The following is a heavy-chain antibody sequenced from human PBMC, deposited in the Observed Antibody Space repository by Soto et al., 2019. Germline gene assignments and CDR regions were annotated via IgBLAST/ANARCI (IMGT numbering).Heavy chain of an antibody. CDR3: ARDLGAAAVLMGAFDI. J-gene: IGHJ3*02. Sequence: GESLKISCAASGFTFSSYAMHWVRQAPGKGLEWVAVISYDGSNKYYADSVKGRFTISRDNSKNTLYLQMNSLRAEDTAVYYCARDLGAAAVLMGAFDIWGQGTMVTVSS. V-gene: IGHV3-30-3*01. CDR2: ISYDGSNK. D-gene: IGHD6-13*01. CDR1: GFTFSSYA.